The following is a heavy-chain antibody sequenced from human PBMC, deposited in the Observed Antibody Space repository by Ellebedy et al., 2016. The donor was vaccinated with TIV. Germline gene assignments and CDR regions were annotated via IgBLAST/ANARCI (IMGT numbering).Heavy chain of an antibody. J-gene: IGHJ6*02. Sequence: MPSETLSLTCTVSGGSLSSYYWSWIRQPPGKGLEWIGYIYFTGTTNYNPSLKNRITMSVDTSKSQFSLKLSSVTAADTAVYYCARLSPGRYDLFTGYYNRYYYGMDVWGQGTTVTVSS. CDR3: ARLSPGRYDLFTGYYNRYYYGMDV. D-gene: IGHD3-9*01. CDR1: GGSLSSYY. V-gene: IGHV4-59*08. CDR2: IYFTGTT.